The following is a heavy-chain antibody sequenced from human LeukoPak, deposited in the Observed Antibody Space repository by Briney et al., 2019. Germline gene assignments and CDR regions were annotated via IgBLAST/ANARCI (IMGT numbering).Heavy chain of an antibody. D-gene: IGHD2-15*01. J-gene: IGHJ3*02. CDR3: ARGVYCSGGSCYAFDI. Sequence: SETLSLTCAVYGGSFSGYYWSWIRQPPGKGLEWIGSIYHSGSTYYNPSLKSRVTISEDTSKNQFSLKLISVTAADTAVYYCARGVYCSGGSCYAFDIWGQGTMVTVSS. CDR2: IYHSGST. V-gene: IGHV4-34*01. CDR1: GGSFSGYY.